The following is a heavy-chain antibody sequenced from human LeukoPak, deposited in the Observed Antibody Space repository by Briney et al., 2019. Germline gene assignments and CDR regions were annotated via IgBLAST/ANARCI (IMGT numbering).Heavy chain of an antibody. V-gene: IGHV3-9*01. Sequence: PGRSLRLSCAASGFNFDDYAMHWVRQAPGKGLEWVSGISWNSGSIGYADSVKGRFTISRDNAKNSLYLQMNSLRAEDTALYYCARAGYSSGWYGWVYYFDYWGQGTLVTVSS. CDR1: GFNFDDYA. CDR2: ISWNSGSI. D-gene: IGHD6-19*01. CDR3: ARAGYSSGWYGWVYYFDY. J-gene: IGHJ4*02.